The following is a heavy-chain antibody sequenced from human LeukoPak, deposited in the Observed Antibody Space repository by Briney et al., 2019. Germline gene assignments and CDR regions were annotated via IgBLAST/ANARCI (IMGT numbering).Heavy chain of an antibody. CDR3: AKVGSSWPPTYYYYYMDV. V-gene: IGHV3-23*01. Sequence: GGSLRLSCAASGFTFSSYAMSWVRQAPGKGLEWVSAISGSGGSTYYADSVKGRLTISRDNSKNTLYLQMNSLRAEDTAVYYCAKVGSSWPPTYYYYYMDVWGKGTTVTVSS. J-gene: IGHJ6*03. CDR1: GFTFSSYA. CDR2: ISGSGGST. D-gene: IGHD6-13*01.